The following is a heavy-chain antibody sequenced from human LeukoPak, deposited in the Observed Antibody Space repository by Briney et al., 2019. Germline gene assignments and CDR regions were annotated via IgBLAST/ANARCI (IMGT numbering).Heavy chain of an antibody. D-gene: IGHD3-9*01. CDR2: INSDGSST. V-gene: IGHV3-74*01. CDR1: GFTFSSYW. Sequence: GGSLRLSCAASGFTFSSYWMHWVRQAPGKGLVWVSRINSDGSSTSYADSVKGRFTISRDNAKNTLYLQMNSLRAEDTAVYYCAGEGYDILTGYYLGLDYWGQGTLVTVSS. J-gene: IGHJ4*02. CDR3: AGEGYDILTGYYLGLDY.